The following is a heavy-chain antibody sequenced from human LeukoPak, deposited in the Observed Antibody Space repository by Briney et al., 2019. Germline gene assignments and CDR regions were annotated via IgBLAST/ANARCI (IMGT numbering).Heavy chain of an antibody. J-gene: IGHJ3*02. V-gene: IGHV3-30*18. CDR3: AKDRGRQWPVDAFDI. CDR1: GFTFSSYG. Sequence: GGSLRLSCAASGFTFSSYGMHWVRQAPGKGLEWVAVISYDGSNRYYADSVKGRFTISRDNSKNTLYLQMNSLRAEDTAVYYCAKDRGRQWPVDAFDIWGQGTMVTVSS. D-gene: IGHD6-19*01. CDR2: ISYDGSNR.